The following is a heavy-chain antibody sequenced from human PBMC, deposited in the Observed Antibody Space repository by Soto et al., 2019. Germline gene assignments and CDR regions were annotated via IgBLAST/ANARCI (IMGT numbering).Heavy chain of an antibody. Sequence: GGSLRLSCAASGFTFSSYAMSWVRQAPGKGLEWVSAISGSGGSTYYADSVKGRFTISRDNSKNTLYLQMNSLRAEDTAVYYCAKSAGYSYGAYYGMDVWGQGTTVTVSS. V-gene: IGHV3-23*01. CDR1: GFTFSSYA. D-gene: IGHD5-18*01. CDR3: AKSAGYSYGAYYGMDV. CDR2: ISGSGGST. J-gene: IGHJ6*02.